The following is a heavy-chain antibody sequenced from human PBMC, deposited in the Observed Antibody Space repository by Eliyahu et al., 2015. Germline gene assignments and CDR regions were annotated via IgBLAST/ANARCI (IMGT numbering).Heavy chain of an antibody. CDR1: GFSLNNYGEA. CDR2: ISWDGER. CDR3: GHLRGF. V-gene: IGHV2-5*02. D-gene: IGHD3-22*01. Sequence: QITLKESGPTLVKPRQTLTLTCTFTGFSLNNYGEAVGWIRQTPGKALEWLAVISWDGERRHIPYLKARLSVTKDPSENQVLLLMSNMYAEDTGTYYCGHLRGFWGQGIQVTVSS. J-gene: IGHJ4*02.